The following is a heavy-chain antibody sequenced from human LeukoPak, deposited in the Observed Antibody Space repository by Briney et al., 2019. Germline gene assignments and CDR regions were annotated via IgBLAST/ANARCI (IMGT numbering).Heavy chain of an antibody. V-gene: IGHV3-53*01. J-gene: IGHJ6*02. CDR3: AKDLMRSSWSYYYYGMDV. CDR2: IYSGGST. CDR1: GFTVSSNY. D-gene: IGHD6-13*01. Sequence: PGGSLRLSCAASGFTVSSNYMSWVRQAPGKGLEWVSVIYSGGSTYYADSVKGRFTISRDNSKNTLYLQMNSLRAEDTAVYYCAKDLMRSSWSYYYYGMDVWGQGTTVTVSS.